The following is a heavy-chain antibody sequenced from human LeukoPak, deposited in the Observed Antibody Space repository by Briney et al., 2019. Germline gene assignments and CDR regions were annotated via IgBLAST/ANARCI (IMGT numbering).Heavy chain of an antibody. D-gene: IGHD6-19*01. CDR2: IRSDGSST. Sequence: GGSLRLSCDASGFPFGTYGMHWVCQAPGKGLEWVAFIRSDGSSTYYADSVKGRFTISRDNSKNTLYLQINSLRAEDTAVYYCAKVRSGWYRSAFDIWGQGTMVTVSS. CDR3: AKVRSGWYRSAFDI. CDR1: GFPFGTYG. V-gene: IGHV3-30*02. J-gene: IGHJ3*02.